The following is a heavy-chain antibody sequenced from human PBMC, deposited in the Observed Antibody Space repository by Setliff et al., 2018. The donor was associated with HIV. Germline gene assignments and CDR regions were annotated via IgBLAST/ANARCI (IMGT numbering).Heavy chain of an antibody. CDR2: MKQDGSEK. V-gene: IGHV3-7*03. Sequence: GESLTISCAASGFTFSSFWMSWVRQAPGKGLEWVANMKQDGSEKFYVDSVKGRFTISRDNAKNSLYLQMNSLRADDTAVYYRARVQSIRGGGWYFDLWGRGTLVTVSS. CDR3: ARVQSIRGGGWYFDL. D-gene: IGHD3-10*01. CDR1: GFTFSSFW. J-gene: IGHJ2*01.